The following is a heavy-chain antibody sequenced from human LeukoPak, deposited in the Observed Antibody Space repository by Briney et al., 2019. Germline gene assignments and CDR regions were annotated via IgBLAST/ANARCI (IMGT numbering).Heavy chain of an antibody. CDR2: ISYDGSNK. D-gene: IGHD3-3*01. V-gene: IGHV3-30*03. CDR3: ARDERLLSFLK. Sequence: GRSLRLSCAASGFTFSSYGMHWVRQAPGKGLEWVAVISYDGSNKYCADSVKGRFTISRDNSKNTLYLQMNSLRAEDTAIYYCARDERLLSFLKWGQGTLVTVSS. J-gene: IGHJ4*02. CDR1: GFTFSSYG.